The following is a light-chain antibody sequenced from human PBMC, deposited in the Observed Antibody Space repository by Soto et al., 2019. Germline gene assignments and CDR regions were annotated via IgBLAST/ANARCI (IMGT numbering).Light chain of an antibody. V-gene: IGKV3-20*01. Sequence: EIVLTQSPGTLSLSPGERATLSCRASQSVSSSFLAWYQQRPGQAPRLLIFGASYRATGIPDRLSGSGSGTDFTLTISRLEPEDFAVYYCQHYGNSPPEYTFGPATNVDSK. CDR3: QHYGNSPPEYT. CDR2: GAS. J-gene: IGKJ3*01. CDR1: QSVSSSF.